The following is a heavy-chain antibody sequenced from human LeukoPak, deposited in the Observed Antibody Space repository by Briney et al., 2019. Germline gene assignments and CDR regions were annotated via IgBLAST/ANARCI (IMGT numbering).Heavy chain of an antibody. D-gene: IGHD6-13*01. CDR3: AKAAAGPFDY. Sequence: GGTLRLSCAASGFTFSSYGMSWVRQAPGKGLEWVSAVSGSGGSTYYADSVKGRFTISRDNSKNTLYLQMNSLRAEDTAVYYCAKAAAGPFDYWGQGTLVTVSS. CDR2: VSGSGGST. J-gene: IGHJ4*02. V-gene: IGHV3-23*01. CDR1: GFTFSSYG.